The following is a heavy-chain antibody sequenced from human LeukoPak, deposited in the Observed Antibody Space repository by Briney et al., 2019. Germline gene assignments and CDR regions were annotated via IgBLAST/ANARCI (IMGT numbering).Heavy chain of an antibody. V-gene: IGHV4-59*01. Sequence: KPSETASLSCTVSGGSISSYYWSWIRQPPGKGLEWIGYIYYSGSTNYNPSLKSRVTISVDTSKNQFSLKLSSVTAADTAVYYCARDGSPALPAFDIWGQGTMVTVSS. J-gene: IGHJ3*02. CDR2: IYYSGST. D-gene: IGHD1-14*01. CDR3: ARDGSPALPAFDI. CDR1: GGSISSYY.